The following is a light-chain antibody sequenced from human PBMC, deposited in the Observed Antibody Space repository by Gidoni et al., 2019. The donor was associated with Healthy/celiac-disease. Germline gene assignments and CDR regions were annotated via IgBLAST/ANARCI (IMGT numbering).Light chain of an antibody. CDR3: QQRSNWPLLT. CDR2: DAS. V-gene: IGKV3-11*01. CDR1: KSVSSY. J-gene: IGKJ4*01. Sequence: EIVLTQSPATLSLSPGERATLSCRASKSVSSYLAWYQQKPGQAPRLLIYDASNRATGIPARFSGSGSGTDFTLTISSLEPEDFAVYYCQQRSNWPLLTFGGXTKVEIK.